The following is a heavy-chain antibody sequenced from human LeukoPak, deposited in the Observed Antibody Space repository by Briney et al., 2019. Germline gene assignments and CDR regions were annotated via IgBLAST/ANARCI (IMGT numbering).Heavy chain of an antibody. J-gene: IGHJ4*02. V-gene: IGHV4-4*02. CDR2: ISHSGNT. CDR3: ARGGIAAAGTGDDFDY. D-gene: IGHD6-13*01. Sequence: SETLSLTCAVSGGSIGSSNWWSWVRQPPGKGLEWIGEISHSGNTNYNPSLKSRVTILVDKSKNQFSLKLSSVTAADTAVYYCARGGIAAAGTGDDFDYWAREPWSPSPQ. CDR1: GGSIGSSNW.